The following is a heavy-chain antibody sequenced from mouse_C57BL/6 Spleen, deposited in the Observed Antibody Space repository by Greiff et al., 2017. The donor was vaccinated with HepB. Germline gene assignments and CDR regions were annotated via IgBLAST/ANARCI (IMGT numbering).Heavy chain of an antibody. CDR1: GFNIKDDY. V-gene: IGHV14-4*01. CDR2: IDPENGDT. Sequence: VQLQQSGAELVRPGASVKLSCTASGFNIKDDYMHWVKQRPEQGLEWIGWIDPENGDTEYASKFQGKATITADTSSTTAYLQLSSLTSEDTAVYYCTTGWGGVMDYWGQGTSVTVSS. D-gene: IGHD2-3*01. J-gene: IGHJ4*01. CDR3: TTGWGGVMDY.